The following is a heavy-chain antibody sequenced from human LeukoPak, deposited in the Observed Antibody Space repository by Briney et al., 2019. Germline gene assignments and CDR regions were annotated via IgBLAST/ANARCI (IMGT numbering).Heavy chain of an antibody. D-gene: IGHD3-3*01. CDR2: IKRKTDGWTT. Sequence: NTGGSLRLSCAASGFTFSNAWMSWVRQAPGKGLEWVGRIKRKTDGWTTDYAAPVKGRFSISRDDSKNMLYLQMNTLKTEDTAVYYCTTDEWSWGQGILVTVSS. J-gene: IGHJ5*02. CDR1: GFTFSNAW. V-gene: IGHV3-15*01. CDR3: TTDEWS.